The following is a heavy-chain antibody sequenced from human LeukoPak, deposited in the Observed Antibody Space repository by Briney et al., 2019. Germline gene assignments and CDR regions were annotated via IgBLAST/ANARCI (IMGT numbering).Heavy chain of an antibody. CDR2: ISAKTGNT. J-gene: IGHJ6*02. Sequence: ASVKVSCRASGYNFNNYGVSWVRQAPGQGLEWMGWISAKTGNTNYAQKVQGRVTMTTDTSTTTAYMELRSLGSDDTAVYYCARGSYPYSHGMDVWGQGTTVTVSS. D-gene: IGHD1-26*01. CDR1: GYNFNNYG. CDR3: ARGSYPYSHGMDV. V-gene: IGHV1-18*01.